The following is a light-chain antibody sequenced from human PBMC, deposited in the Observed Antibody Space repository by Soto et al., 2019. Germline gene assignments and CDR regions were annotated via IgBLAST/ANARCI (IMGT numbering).Light chain of an antibody. V-gene: IGLV1-40*01. CDR3: QAYDYSLTAFV. J-gene: IGLJ3*02. Sequence: QLVLTQPPSVSGVPGQRVTISCTGNNSNLGAGYDVHWYQQLPGAAPKLVVFGNRNRPSGVPERFSGSKSGTSASLAITGLQAEDEADYYCQAYDYSLTAFVFGGGTKVTVL. CDR1: NSNLGAGYD. CDR2: GNR.